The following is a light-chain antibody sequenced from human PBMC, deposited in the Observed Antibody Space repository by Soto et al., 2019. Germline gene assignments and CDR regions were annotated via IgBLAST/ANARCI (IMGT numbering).Light chain of an antibody. CDR1: QTISSW. Sequence: DVQMTHSPSTLSGSVGDRVTITCRASQTISSWLAWYQQKPGKAPKLLIFDASTLESGVPSRFSGSGSGTDFTLTISSLQPDDFATYYCQQYSDSSGAFGQGTKVDI. CDR2: DAS. J-gene: IGKJ1*01. V-gene: IGKV1-5*01. CDR3: QQYSDSSGA.